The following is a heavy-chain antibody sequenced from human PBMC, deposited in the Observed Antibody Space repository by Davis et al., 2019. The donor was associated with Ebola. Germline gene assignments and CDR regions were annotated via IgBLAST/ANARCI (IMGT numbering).Heavy chain of an antibody. CDR1: GFTLSGSA. J-gene: IGHJ4*02. CDR2: IRSKANSYAT. V-gene: IGHV3-73*01. Sequence: GGSLRLSCAASGFTLSGSAMHWVRQASGKGLEWVGRIRSKANSYATAYAASVKGRFTISRDDSKNTAYLQMNSLKTEDTAVYYCTGTAGQFDYWGQGTLVTVSS. CDR3: TGTAGQFDY.